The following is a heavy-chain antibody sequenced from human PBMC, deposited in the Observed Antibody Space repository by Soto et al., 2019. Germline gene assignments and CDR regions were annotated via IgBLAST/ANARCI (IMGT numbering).Heavy chain of an antibody. J-gene: IGHJ6*03. CDR1: GFTFSSYW. D-gene: IGHD6-6*01. Sequence: EVQLVESGGGLVQPGGSLRVSCAASGFTFSSYWMHWVRQAPGKGLVWVAVINSDGSSTSYADSVKGRFTISKDNAKNTLYLQMNSLRSDDTDVYYCARAGGIEVRPSISYYYYYYYMDVWGKGTTVAVSS. CDR2: INSDGSST. CDR3: ARAGGIEVRPSISYYYYYYYMDV. V-gene: IGHV3-74*01.